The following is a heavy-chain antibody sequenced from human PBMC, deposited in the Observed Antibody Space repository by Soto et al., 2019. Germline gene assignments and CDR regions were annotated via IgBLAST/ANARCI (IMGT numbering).Heavy chain of an antibody. J-gene: IGHJ3*01. D-gene: IGHD3-22*01. V-gene: IGHV3-48*01. CDR3: ARDQLYYNDISGRPLNAFDV. CDR2: IGIGSSTK. CDR1: GFTFSDYY. Sequence: PGGSLRLSCAASGFTFSDYYMNWVRQAPGKGLEWVSYIGIGSSTKYYADSVKGRFTISRDNAKNSLYLQMNSLRAEDTAVYYCARDQLYYNDISGRPLNAFDVWGQGTMVTVSS.